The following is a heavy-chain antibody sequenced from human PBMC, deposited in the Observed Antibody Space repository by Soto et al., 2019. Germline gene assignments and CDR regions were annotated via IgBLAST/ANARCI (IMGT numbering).Heavy chain of an antibody. CDR1: GFPFSSSA. D-gene: IGHD5-18*01. V-gene: IGHV3-23*01. CDR3: TSRRDWTAVDPLDY. CDR2: ISAGGSST. J-gene: IGHJ4*02. Sequence: GGSLRLSCAASGFPFSSSAMSWVRQAPGKGLEWVSAISAGGSSTNYADSVKGRFTISRDDSKNTVYLQMNSLKIDDTAVYYCTSRRDWTAVDPLDYWGLGTLVTVSS.